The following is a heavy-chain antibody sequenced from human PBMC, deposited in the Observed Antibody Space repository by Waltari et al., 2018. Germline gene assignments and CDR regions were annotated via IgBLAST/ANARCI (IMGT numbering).Heavy chain of an antibody. J-gene: IGHJ4*02. Sequence: QLLESGGGLVQPGGSLRLSCSDSGLTFSIFAMSWVRQAPGKGLEWVSVISNSGADTYYADSVKGRFTISRDNSKKTLNLQMNSLRVEDTAVYYCAKDHGVAYWGRGTLVTVSA. CDR1: GLTFSIFA. CDR3: AKDHGVAY. CDR2: ISNSGADT. D-gene: IGHD3-16*01. V-gene: IGHV3-23*01.